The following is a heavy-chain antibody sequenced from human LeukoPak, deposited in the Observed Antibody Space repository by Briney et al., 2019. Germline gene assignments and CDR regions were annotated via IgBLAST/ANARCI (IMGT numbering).Heavy chain of an antibody. Sequence: AETLSLTCTVSGDSINAYYWGWIRQPPGKGLEWIGYIYFSGTTKYNPSLESRVTISVDTSKNQFSLKLSSVTAADTAVYYCARRRAEGGSNGHYIWFDPWGQGILVTVHS. D-gene: IGHD6-13*01. J-gene: IGHJ5*02. CDR1: GDSINAYY. V-gene: IGHV4-59*08. CDR2: IYFSGTT. CDR3: ARRRAEGGSNGHYIWFDP.